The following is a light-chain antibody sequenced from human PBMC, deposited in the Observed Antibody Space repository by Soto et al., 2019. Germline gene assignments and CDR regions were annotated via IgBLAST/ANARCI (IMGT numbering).Light chain of an antibody. Sequence: SYELTQPLSVSVALGQTARITCGGNNIGSKNVHWYQQKPGQAPVLVIYRDSNRPSGIPERFSGSNSGNTATLTIGRAQAGDEADYYCQVWDSSTADVFGTGTKVTVL. CDR2: RDS. CDR1: NIGSKN. V-gene: IGLV3-9*01. J-gene: IGLJ1*01. CDR3: QVWDSSTADV.